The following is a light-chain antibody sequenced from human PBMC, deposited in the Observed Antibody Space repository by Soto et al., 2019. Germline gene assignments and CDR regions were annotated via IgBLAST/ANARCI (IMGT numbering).Light chain of an antibody. Sequence: DLPMTQSPSTLSASVGDRVTITCRANQSISVWLAWYQQKPGKAPNLLIFDASSLETGVPSRFSGGGSGTEFTLTISSLQPEDFATYFCQQYNTYRGTFGQGTKVEIK. CDR3: QQYNTYRGT. V-gene: IGKV1-5*01. CDR1: QSISVW. CDR2: DAS. J-gene: IGKJ1*01.